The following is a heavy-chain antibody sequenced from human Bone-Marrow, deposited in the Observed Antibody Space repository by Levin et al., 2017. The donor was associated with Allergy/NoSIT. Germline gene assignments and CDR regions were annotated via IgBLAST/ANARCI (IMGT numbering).Heavy chain of an antibody. CDR2: ISASDGTT. V-gene: IGHV3-23*01. J-gene: IGHJ6*02. D-gene: IGHD2-2*01. CDR1: GFSLRSFV. Sequence: PGGSLRLSCVASGFSLRSFVMSWVRQAPGKGLEWVSGISASDGTTYYAESVRGRFTTSRDISRNTIYVQMNSLRAEDTAVYYCAKSKVSNSLAPATIQGVFVGYGMDVWGQGTTVTVSS. CDR3: AKSKVSNSLAPATIQGVFVGYGMDV.